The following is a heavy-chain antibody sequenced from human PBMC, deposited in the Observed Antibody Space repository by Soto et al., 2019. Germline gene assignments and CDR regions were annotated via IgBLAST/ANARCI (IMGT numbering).Heavy chain of an antibody. Sequence: QVQLVQSGAEVKKPGSSVKVSCKASGGTFSSYTISWVRQAPGQGLEWMGRIIPILGIANYAQKFQGRVTITADKSTSTAHMELSCLRSEDTAVYYCATVATARHNYYYYMDVWGKGTTVTVSS. CDR1: GGTFSSYT. J-gene: IGHJ6*03. V-gene: IGHV1-69*02. CDR3: ATVATARHNYYYYMDV. D-gene: IGHD5-12*01. CDR2: IIPILGIA.